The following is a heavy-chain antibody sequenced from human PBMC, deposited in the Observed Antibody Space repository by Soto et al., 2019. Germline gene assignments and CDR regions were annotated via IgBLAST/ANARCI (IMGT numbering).Heavy chain of an antibody. J-gene: IGHJ4*02. CDR2: IKSKTDGGTT. V-gene: IGHV3-15*01. D-gene: IGHD5-18*01. CDR3: TTGWVGYGFDY. Sequence: EVQLVESGGGLVKPGGSLRLSCAASGFTFSNAWMSWVRQAPGKGLEWVGRIKSKTDGGTTDYAAPVKGRFTISRDDSKNTLYLQMNSMKTEDTAVYYGTTGWVGYGFDYWGQGTLVTVSS. CDR1: GFTFSNAW.